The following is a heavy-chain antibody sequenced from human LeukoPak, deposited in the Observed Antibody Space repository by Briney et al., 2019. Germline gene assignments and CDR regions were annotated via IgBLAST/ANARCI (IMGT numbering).Heavy chain of an antibody. V-gene: IGHV4-4*07. Sequence: SETLSLTCTVSGGSISSYYWSWIRQPAGKGLEWIGRIYTSGSTNYNPSLKSRVTISVDTSKNQFSLKLSSVTAADTAVYYCARAYYDSSGALTDAFDIWGQGTMVTVSS. CDR1: GGSISSYY. CDR3: ARAYYDSSGALTDAFDI. J-gene: IGHJ3*02. D-gene: IGHD3-22*01. CDR2: IYTSGST.